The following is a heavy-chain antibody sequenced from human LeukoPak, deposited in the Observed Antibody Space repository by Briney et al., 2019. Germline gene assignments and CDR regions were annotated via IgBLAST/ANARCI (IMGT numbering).Heavy chain of an antibody. CDR3: ARGRGKAVARYNWFDP. D-gene: IGHD6-19*01. V-gene: IGHV1-8*01. J-gene: IGHJ5*02. Sequence: ASVKVSCKASGYTFTSYDINWVRQATGHGLEWMGWMNPNSGNTGYAQKFQGRVTMTRNTSISTAYMELSSLRSEDTAVYYCARGRGKAVARYNWFDPWGQGTLVTVSS. CDR1: GYTFTSYD. CDR2: MNPNSGNT.